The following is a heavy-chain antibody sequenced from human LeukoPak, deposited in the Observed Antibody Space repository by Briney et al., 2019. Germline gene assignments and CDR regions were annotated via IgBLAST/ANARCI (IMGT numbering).Heavy chain of an antibody. CDR3: ARVAAAGQNWFDP. V-gene: IGHV4-30-4*01. J-gene: IGHJ5*02. Sequence: SETLSLTCTVSGGSISSGDYYWSWIRQPPGKGLEWIGYIYYSGSTYYNPSLKSRVTIPVDTSKNQFSLKLSSVTAADTAVYYCARVAAAGQNWFDPWGQGTLVTVSS. CDR1: GGSISSGDYY. D-gene: IGHD6-13*01. CDR2: IYYSGST.